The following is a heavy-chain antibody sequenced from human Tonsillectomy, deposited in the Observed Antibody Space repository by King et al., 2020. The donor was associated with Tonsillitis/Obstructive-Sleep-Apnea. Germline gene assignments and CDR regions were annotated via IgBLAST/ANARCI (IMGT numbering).Heavy chain of an antibody. CDR2: IKQDESEK. D-gene: IGHD2-15*01. CDR1: GFTFSSFW. Sequence: VQLVESGGGLVQPGGSLRLSCTASGFTFSSFWMSWVRQAPGKGLEWVANIKQDESEKYYVDSVKGRFTISRDNAKTSLFLHMSSLTAEDTAVYFCARTHLRDGGGSFRPFDYWGQGILVTVSS. CDR3: ARTHLRDGGGSFRPFDY. V-gene: IGHV3-7*01. J-gene: IGHJ4*02.